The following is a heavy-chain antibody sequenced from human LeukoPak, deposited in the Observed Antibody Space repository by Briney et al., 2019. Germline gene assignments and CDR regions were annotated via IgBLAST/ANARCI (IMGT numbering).Heavy chain of an antibody. CDR2: IYYSGST. V-gene: IGHV4-59*08. J-gene: IGHJ5*02. D-gene: IGHD3-10*01. CDR3: ARQFRSMVRGVDWFDP. Sequence: KASETLFLTCRVPGGSINSYYWSWIRQPPARVLEWNGYIYYSGSTKYNPSLKSRVTISVDTSKPQSSLALSSVTAADTAVHYCARQFRSMVRGVDWFDPWGQGTLVAVSS. CDR1: GGSINSYY.